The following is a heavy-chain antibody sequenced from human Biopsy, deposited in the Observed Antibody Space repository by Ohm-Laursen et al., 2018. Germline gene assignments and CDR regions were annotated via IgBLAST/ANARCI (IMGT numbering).Heavy chain of an antibody. J-gene: IGHJ4*02. Sequence: SETLSLTCTVSGDSINRSYWSWIRQAPGKGLEWIGFTSNSGNTNYNPSLKSRVTISADTSKNQFSLKLGSVIGADTAVFYCARRGSWSGSFGCWGQRTLVTV. CDR2: TSNSGNT. CDR3: ARRGSWSGSFGC. V-gene: IGHV4-59*08. CDR1: GDSINRSY. D-gene: IGHD3-16*01.